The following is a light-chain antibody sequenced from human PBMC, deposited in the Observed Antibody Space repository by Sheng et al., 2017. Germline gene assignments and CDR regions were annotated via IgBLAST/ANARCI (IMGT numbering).Light chain of an antibody. J-gene: IGKJ1*01. Sequence: AIRMTQSPSSFSASTGDRVTITCRASQGISNYLAWYQQKPGKAPKLLIYAASTLQSGVPSRFSGSGSGTEFTLTISSLQPDDFATYYCQQYNSYSGTFGQGTKVEIK. CDR3: QQYNSYSGT. V-gene: IGKV1-8*01. CDR2: AAS. CDR1: QGISNY.